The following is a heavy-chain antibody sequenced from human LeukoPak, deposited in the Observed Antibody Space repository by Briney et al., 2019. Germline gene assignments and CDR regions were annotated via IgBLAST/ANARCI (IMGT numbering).Heavy chain of an antibody. CDR3: AREATMVRGVITSHFDY. D-gene: IGHD3-10*01. J-gene: IGHJ4*02. CDR2: ISYDGSNK. V-gene: IGHV3-30-3*01. Sequence: GGSLRLSCAASGFTFSSYAVHWVRQAPGKGLEWVAVISYDGSNKYYADSVKGRFTISRDNSKNTLYLQMNSLRAEDTAVYYCAREATMVRGVITSHFDYWGQGTLVTVSS. CDR1: GFTFSSYA.